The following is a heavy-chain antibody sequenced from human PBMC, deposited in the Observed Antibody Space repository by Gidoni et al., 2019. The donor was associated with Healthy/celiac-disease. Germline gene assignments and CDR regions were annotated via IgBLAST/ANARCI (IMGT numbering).Heavy chain of an antibody. J-gene: IGHJ6*02. CDR1: GFTFDDYA. D-gene: IGHD2-2*01. V-gene: IGHV3-9*01. Sequence: EVQLVESGGGLVQPGRSLRLSCAASGFTFDDYAMHWFRQAPGKGLEWVSGISWNSGSIGYADSVKGRFTISRDNAKNSLYLQMNSLRAEDTALYYCAKDYGYCSSTSCYNTDYYYYGMDVWGQGTTVTVSS. CDR2: ISWNSGSI. CDR3: AKDYGYCSSTSCYNTDYYYYGMDV.